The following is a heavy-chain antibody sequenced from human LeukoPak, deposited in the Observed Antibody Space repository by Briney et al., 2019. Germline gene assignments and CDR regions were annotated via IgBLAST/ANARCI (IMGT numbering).Heavy chain of an antibody. Sequence: ASVKVSCKASGYTFTSYGISWVRQAPGQGLEWMGWTSAYNGNTNYAQKFQGRVTMTTDTSTSTAYMDLRSLRSDDTAVYYCARTSYGVIFDCFDPWGQGTLVTVSS. J-gene: IGHJ5*02. V-gene: IGHV1-18*01. CDR1: GYTFTSYG. CDR3: ARTSYGVIFDCFDP. D-gene: IGHD3-16*01. CDR2: TSAYNGNT.